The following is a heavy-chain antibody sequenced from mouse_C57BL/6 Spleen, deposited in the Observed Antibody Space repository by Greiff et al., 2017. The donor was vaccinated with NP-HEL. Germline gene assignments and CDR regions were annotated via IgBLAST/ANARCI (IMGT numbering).Heavy chain of an antibody. CDR2: VYPRSGNT. J-gene: IGHJ1*03. D-gene: IGHD2-1*01. Sequence: QVQLKQSGAELARPGASVKLSCKASGYTFTSYGISWVKQRTGQGLEGIGEVYPRSGNTYYNEKFKGKATLTADKSSSTAYMELRSLTSEDSAVYFCAREGYGNWYFDVWGTGTTVTVSS. CDR3: AREGYGNWYFDV. CDR1: GYTFTSYG. V-gene: IGHV1-81*01.